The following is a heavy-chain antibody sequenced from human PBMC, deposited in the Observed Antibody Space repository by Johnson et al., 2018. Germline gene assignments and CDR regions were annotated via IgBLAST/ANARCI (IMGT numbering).Heavy chain of an antibody. CDR1: EFTFSTYG. Sequence: QVQLVQSGGGVVQPGRSLRLSCAASEFTFSTYGMHWVRQAPGKGLEWVAVIWYDGSNKYYADSVKGRVTISRDNSKNTLYLQMNSLRAGDTAVYYWGRARMPYGDYLEYFQHWGQGTLVTVSS. J-gene: IGHJ1*01. CDR2: IWYDGSNK. D-gene: IGHD4-17*01. V-gene: IGHV3-33*01. CDR3: GRARMPYGDYLEYFQH.